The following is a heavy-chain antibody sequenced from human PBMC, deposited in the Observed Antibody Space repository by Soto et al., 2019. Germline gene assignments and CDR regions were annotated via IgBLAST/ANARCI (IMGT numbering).Heavy chain of an antibody. CDR1: GFTFIRYA. CDR2: ISGSGGST. Sequence: GGALRPSCATSGFTFIRYAMSWVRHAPGNGLEWVSAISGSGGSTYYADSVKGRFTISRDNSKNTLYLQMNSLRAEDTAVYYCAKGEYYYDSSGFTPRDYYYGMDVWGQGTTVTVSS. D-gene: IGHD3-22*01. CDR3: AKGEYYYDSSGFTPRDYYYGMDV. V-gene: IGHV3-23*01. J-gene: IGHJ6*02.